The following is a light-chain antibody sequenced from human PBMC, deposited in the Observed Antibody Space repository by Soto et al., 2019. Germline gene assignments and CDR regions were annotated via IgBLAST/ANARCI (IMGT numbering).Light chain of an antibody. J-gene: IGKJ1*01. CDR2: WAS. V-gene: IGKV4-1*01. CDR3: QQYYSTPLA. CDR1: QSVLYSSNNKKY. Sequence: DIVMTQTPDSLAVSLGERATINCKSSQSVLYSSNNKKYLAWYQQKPGQPPKLLIYWASTRESGVPDRFSGSGSGTDFTLTISNLQAEDVPVYYCQQYYSTPLAFGQGTKVEIK.